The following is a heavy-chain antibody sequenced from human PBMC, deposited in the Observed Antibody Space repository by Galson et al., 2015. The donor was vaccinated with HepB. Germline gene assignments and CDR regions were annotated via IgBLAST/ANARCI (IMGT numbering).Heavy chain of an antibody. Sequence: SLRLSCAASGFIVSSNYMSWVRQAPGKGLEWVSIIYSAGDTYYADSVKGRFTISRDNSKNTVYLQMNSLRAEDTAIYYCAKGYSKSWYSGLGYWGQGTLVTVSS. V-gene: IGHV3-53*01. CDR1: GFIVSSNY. D-gene: IGHD5-12*01. CDR3: AKGYSKSWYSGLGY. CDR2: IYSAGDT. J-gene: IGHJ4*02.